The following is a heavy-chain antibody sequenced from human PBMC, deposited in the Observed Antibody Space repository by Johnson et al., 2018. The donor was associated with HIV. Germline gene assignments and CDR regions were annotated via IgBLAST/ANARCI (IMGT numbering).Heavy chain of an antibody. CDR2: ISYDGSNK. V-gene: IGHV3-30-3*01. CDR3: ARGGLANAFDI. J-gene: IGHJ3*02. D-gene: IGHD3-10*01. Sequence: QVQLVESGGGLIQPGGSLRLSCAASGFTFSSYAMHWVRQAPGKGLEWVAVISYDGSNKYYADSVKGRFTISRDNSKNTLYLQMYSLRAEDTAVYYCARGGLANAFDIWGQGTMVTVSS. CDR1: GFTFSSYA.